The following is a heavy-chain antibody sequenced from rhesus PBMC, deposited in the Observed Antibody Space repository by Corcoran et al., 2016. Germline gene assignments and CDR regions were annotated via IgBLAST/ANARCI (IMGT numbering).Heavy chain of an antibody. CDR1: GGSFSSYW. J-gene: IGHJ4*01. CDR3: ASRPQRVQLPDY. CDR2: INGNSGST. D-gene: IGHD5-24*01. V-gene: IGHV4-80*01. Sequence: QVQLQESGPGLVKPSETLSLTCAVSGGSFSSYWWSWIRQPPGKGLEWIGVINGNSGSTNYNPSLKSRVTSSKDASKNQFSLKLSSVTAADTAVYYCASRPQRVQLPDYWGQGVLVTVSS.